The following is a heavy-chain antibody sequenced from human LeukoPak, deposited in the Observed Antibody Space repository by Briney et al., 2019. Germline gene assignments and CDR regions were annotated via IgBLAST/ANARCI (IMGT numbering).Heavy chain of an antibody. V-gene: IGHV4-34*01. J-gene: IGHJ4*02. D-gene: IGHD5-18*01. CDR2: INHSGST. CDR3: ARGPGPWEYSYGTYDY. Sequence: PSETLSLTCAVYGGSFSGYYWSWIRQPPGKGLEWIGEINHSGSTNYNPSLKGRVTISVDTSKNQFSLKLSSVTAADTAVYYCARGPGPWEYSYGTYDYWGQGTLVTVSS. CDR1: GGSFSGYY.